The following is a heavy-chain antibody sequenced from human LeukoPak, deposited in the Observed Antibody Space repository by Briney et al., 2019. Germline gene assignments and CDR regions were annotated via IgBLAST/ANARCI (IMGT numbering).Heavy chain of an antibody. Sequence: HTGGSLRLSCAATGFSFRSYTMNWVRQPPGKGLEWVSNIGTSSTTIYYADSVKGRFTISRDNAKNSLYLQMNSLRADDTAVYYCARFAAGGSYYYYMDVWGKGTTVTVSS. V-gene: IGHV3-48*01. J-gene: IGHJ6*03. D-gene: IGHD6-25*01. CDR2: IGTSSTTI. CDR3: ARFAAGGSYYYYMDV. CDR1: GFSFRSYT.